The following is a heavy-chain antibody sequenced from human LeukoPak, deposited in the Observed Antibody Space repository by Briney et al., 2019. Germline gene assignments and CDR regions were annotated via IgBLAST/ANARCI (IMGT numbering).Heavy chain of an antibody. J-gene: IGHJ3*02. CDR3: ARDLDTYYYHGSGFSAAFDI. D-gene: IGHD3-22*01. V-gene: IGHV7-4-1*02. Sequence: ASVKVSCKASGYTFTNYAMNWVRQAPGQGLEWMGWINPNTGNPTYAQGFTGRFVFSLDTSVSTTYLQISSLKSEDTALYYCARDLDTYYYHGSGFSAAFDIWGQGTMVTVSS. CDR1: GYTFTNYA. CDR2: INPNTGNP.